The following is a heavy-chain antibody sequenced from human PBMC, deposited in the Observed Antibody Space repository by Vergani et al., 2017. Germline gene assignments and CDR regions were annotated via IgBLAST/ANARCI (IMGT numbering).Heavy chain of an antibody. CDR3: ARDPRGYGGDPEDYYYGMDV. J-gene: IGHJ6*02. CDR1: GYTFTSYG. V-gene: IGHV1-18*04. CDR2: IIPVLGKT. D-gene: IGHD2-21*02. Sequence: QVQLVQSGAEVKKPGASVKVSCTASGYTFTSYGISWVRQVPGQGLEWMGRIIPVLGKTKYAQDFQGRLTITADTSTSTAYMELTSLRSQDTAVYYCARDPRGYGGDPEDYYYGMDVWGQGTTVTVSS.